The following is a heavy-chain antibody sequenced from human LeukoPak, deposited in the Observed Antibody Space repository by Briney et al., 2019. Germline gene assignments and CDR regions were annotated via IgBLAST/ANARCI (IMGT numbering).Heavy chain of an antibody. CDR2: ISYDGSNK. CDR3: AKPPRSGWTFDY. J-gene: IGHJ4*02. V-gene: IGHV3-30*18. D-gene: IGHD6-19*01. Sequence: GGSLRLSCAASGFTFSSYGMHWVRQAPGKGLEWVAVISYDGSNKYYADSVKGRFTISRDNSKNTLYLQMNSLRAEDTAVYYCAKPPRSGWTFDYWGQGTLVTVSS. CDR1: GFTFSSYG.